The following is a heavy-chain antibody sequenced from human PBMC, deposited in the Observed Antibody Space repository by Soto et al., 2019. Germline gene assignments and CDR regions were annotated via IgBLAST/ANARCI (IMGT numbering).Heavy chain of an antibody. D-gene: IGHD6-6*01. CDR2: ISAYNGNT. CDR3: ARGRHDSSLSSAEYFQR. J-gene: IGHJ1*01. V-gene: IGHV1-18*01. Sequence: ASVKVSCKASGYTFTNYAINWVRQAPVQGLEWMGCISAYNGNTNYAQKLQGRVTMTTDTSTTTAYMELRSLKSEDTAVYYCARGRHDSSLSSAEYFQRWAPGTLVTVSS. CDR1: GYTFTNYA.